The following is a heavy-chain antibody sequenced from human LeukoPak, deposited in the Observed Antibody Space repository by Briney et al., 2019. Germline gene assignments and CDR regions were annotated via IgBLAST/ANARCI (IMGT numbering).Heavy chain of an antibody. CDR2: ISSSGSTI. CDR1: GFTFSSYE. CDR3: AKLLRDVTIYDF. V-gene: IGHV3-48*03. D-gene: IGHD3/OR15-3a*01. Sequence: PGGSLRLSCAASGFTFSSYEMNWVRQAPGKGLEWVSYISSSGSTIYYADSVKGRFTVSRDNAKNSLLLQMNSLRADDTAFYYCAKLLRDVTIYDFWGPGALVTVSS. J-gene: IGHJ1*01.